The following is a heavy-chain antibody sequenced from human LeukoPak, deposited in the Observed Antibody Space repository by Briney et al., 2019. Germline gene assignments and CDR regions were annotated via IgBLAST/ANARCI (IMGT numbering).Heavy chain of an antibody. CDR1: GYTFTGYY. V-gene: IGHV1-2*02. D-gene: IGHD6-19*01. CDR3: ARGPRIAPQHFRECSSGCFFDY. J-gene: IGHJ4*02. Sequence: ASVKVSCKASGYTFTGYYMHWVRQAPGQGLEWMGWINPNNGGTNYAQKFQGRVTMTRDTSISTAYMELSRLRSDDTAVYYCARGPRIAPQHFRECSSGCFFDYWGQGTLVTVSS. CDR2: INPNNGGT.